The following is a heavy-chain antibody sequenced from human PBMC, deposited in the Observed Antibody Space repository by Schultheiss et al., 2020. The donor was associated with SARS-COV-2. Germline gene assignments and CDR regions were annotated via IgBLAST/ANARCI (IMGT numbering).Heavy chain of an antibody. J-gene: IGHJ4*02. D-gene: IGHD2-8*01. CDR1: GGSISSGGYH. Sequence: SETLSLTCTVSGGSISSGGYHWSWIRQPAGKGLEWIGRISTTGSSNYSPSLKSRVSISVDTSKNQLSLNLSSVTAADTAVYYCARWGYAAFDYWGQGTLVTVSS. CDR2: ISTTGSS. V-gene: IGHV4-61*02. CDR3: ARWGYAAFDY.